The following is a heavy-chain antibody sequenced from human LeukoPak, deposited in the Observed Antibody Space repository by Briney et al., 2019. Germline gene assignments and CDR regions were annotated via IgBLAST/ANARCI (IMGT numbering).Heavy chain of an antibody. CDR1: GFTFSSYG. CDR3: ARDSAIVGATWWFDP. CDR2: IWYDGSNK. V-gene: IGHV3-33*01. J-gene: IGHJ5*02. Sequence: GGSLRLSCAASGFTFSSYGMHWVRQAPSKGLEWVAVIWYDGSNKYYADSVKGRFTISRDNSKNTLYLQMNSLRAEDTAVYYCARDSAIVGATWWFDPWGQGTLVTVSS. D-gene: IGHD1-26*01.